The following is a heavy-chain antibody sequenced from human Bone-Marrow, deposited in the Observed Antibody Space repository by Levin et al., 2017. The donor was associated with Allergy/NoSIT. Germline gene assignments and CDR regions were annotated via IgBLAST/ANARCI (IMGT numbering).Heavy chain of an antibody. CDR2: ISGSGGST. V-gene: IGHV3-23*01. D-gene: IGHD1-26*01. J-gene: IGHJ4*02. CDR1: GFTFSSYA. Sequence: GESLKISCAASGFTFSSYAMSWVRQAPGKGLEWVSAISGSGGSTYYADSVKGRFTISRDNSKNTLYLQMNSLRAEDTAVYYCAKATPAVGRPLDYWGQGTLVTVSS. CDR3: AKATPAVGRPLDY.